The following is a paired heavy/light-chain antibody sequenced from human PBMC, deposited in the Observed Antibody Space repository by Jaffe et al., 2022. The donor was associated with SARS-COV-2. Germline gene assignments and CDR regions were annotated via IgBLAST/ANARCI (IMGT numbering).Light chain of an antibody. CDR3: MQALQSPRT. J-gene: IGKJ1*01. CDR1: QSLLHSNGYNY. V-gene: IGKV2-28*01. CDR2: LGS. Sequence: DIVMTQSPLSLPVTPGEPASISCRSSQSLLHSNGYNYLDWYLQKPGQSPQLLIYLGSNRASGVPDRFSGSGSGTDFTLKISRVEAEDVGVYYCMQALQSPRTFGQGTKVEIK.
Heavy chain of an antibody. CDR1: GGSISSHY. Sequence: QVQLQESGPGLVKPSETLSLTCTVSGGSISSHYWAWIRQPPGKGLEWIAYIYYSGDTKYNPSLKSRVTISIDTSKNQFSLKLNSVIAADTAVYYCASLTAVRSWYYVFDIWGQGTMVTVSS. CDR2: IYYSGDT. J-gene: IGHJ3*02. D-gene: IGHD6-13*01. CDR3: ASLTAVRSWYYVFDI. V-gene: IGHV4-59*08.